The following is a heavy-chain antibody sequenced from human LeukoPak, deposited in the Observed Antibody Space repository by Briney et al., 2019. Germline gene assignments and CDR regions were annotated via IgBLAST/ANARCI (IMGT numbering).Heavy chain of an antibody. CDR2: IIPILGIA. V-gene: IGHV1-69*04. D-gene: IGHD6-19*01. CDR1: GGTFSSYA. J-gene: IGHJ4*02. CDR3: AKVSVPSRLVWWYFDY. Sequence: ASVKVSCKASGGTFSSYAISWVRQAPGQGLEWIGRIIPILGIANYAQKIQGRVTITADKSTSTAYMELSSLRSEDTAVYYCAKVSVPSRLVWWYFDYWGQGTLVTVSS.